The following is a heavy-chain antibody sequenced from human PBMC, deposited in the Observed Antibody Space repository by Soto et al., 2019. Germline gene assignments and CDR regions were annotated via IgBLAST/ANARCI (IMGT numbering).Heavy chain of an antibody. CDR1: GFTCSSYS. CDR2: ISSSSSTI. Sequence: GGALRVSCAASGFTCSSYSMNWVRQAPGKGLEWVSYISSSSSTIYYAESVKGRFTISRDNAKNSLYLQMNSLRDEDTAVYYCARDSRAPSYYDFWSGFEYYSYYGMDVWGQGTTVPVSS. V-gene: IGHV3-48*02. J-gene: IGHJ6*02. D-gene: IGHD3-3*01. CDR3: ARDSRAPSYYDFWSGFEYYSYYGMDV.